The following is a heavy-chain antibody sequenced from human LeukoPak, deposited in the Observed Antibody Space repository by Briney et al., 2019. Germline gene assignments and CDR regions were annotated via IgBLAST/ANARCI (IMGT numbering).Heavy chain of an antibody. D-gene: IGHD5-12*01. CDR2: INPSGGST. J-gene: IGHJ6*03. Sequence: GASVKVSCKASGYTFTNYYFHWVRQAPGQGLEWMGIINPSGGSTSYAQKFQGRVTMTRDMSTSTVYMELSSLRSEDTAVYYCARELRLRLNYYYYMDVWGKGTTVTVSS. CDR1: GYTFTNYY. V-gene: IGHV1-46*01. CDR3: ARELRLRLNYYYYMDV.